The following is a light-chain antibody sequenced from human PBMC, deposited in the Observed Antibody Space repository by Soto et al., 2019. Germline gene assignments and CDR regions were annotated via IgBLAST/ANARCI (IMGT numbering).Light chain of an antibody. V-gene: IGLV2-14*01. CDR1: SSDVGGYNY. J-gene: IGLJ1*01. Sequence: QSALTQPASVSGSPGQSITISCTGTSSDVGGYNYVSWYQQHPGKAPKLMIFDVSNRPSGVSNRFSGSKSGNTASLTISGLQAEDEDDYSCSSYTSSSTLYVFGTGTKLTF. CDR3: SSYTSSSTLYV. CDR2: DVS.